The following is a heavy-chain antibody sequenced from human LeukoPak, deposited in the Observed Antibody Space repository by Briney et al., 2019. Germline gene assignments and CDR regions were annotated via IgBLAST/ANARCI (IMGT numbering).Heavy chain of an antibody. CDR3: AKAGGTMVRGVITYFDY. CDR2: ISYDGSNK. V-gene: IGHV3-30*18. D-gene: IGHD3-10*01. Sequence: GGSLRLSCAASGFTFSSYGMHWVRQAPGKGLEGVAVISYDGSNKYYADSVKGRFTISRDNSKNTLYLQMNSLRAEDTAVYYCAKAGGTMVRGVITYFDYWGQGTLVTVSS. J-gene: IGHJ4*02. CDR1: GFTFSSYG.